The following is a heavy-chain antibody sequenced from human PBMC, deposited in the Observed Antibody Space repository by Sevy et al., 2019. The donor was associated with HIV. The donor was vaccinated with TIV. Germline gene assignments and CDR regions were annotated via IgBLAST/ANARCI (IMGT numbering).Heavy chain of an antibody. CDR1: GFSFSNYG. CDR3: ARDCSSASCLWGMDV. J-gene: IGHJ6*02. CDR2: IKGDGSGK. V-gene: IGHV3-7*03. Sequence: GGSLRPSCAASGFSFSNYGMSWVRQAPGKGLEWVAKIKGDGSGKFNLASVKGRLTISRDNAKTSLFLQMNSLRGEDTAVYYCARDCSSASCLWGMDVWGQGTTVTVSS. D-gene: IGHD2-2*01.